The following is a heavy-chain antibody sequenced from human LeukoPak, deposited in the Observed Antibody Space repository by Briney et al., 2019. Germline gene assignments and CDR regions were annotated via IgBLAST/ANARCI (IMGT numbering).Heavy chain of an antibody. Sequence: PGGSLRLSCAASAFTFSSDCMHCVSQAPGKGLEWVSVISYDGSDKYYADSVKGRFTISRDNSKNTLYLQMNSLRTEDTAVYYCAKGAVYCTGTGCYFFDYWGQGTLVTVSS. CDR2: ISYDGSDK. J-gene: IGHJ4*02. V-gene: IGHV3-30*18. D-gene: IGHD2-15*01. CDR1: AFTFSSDC. CDR3: AKGAVYCTGTGCYFFDY.